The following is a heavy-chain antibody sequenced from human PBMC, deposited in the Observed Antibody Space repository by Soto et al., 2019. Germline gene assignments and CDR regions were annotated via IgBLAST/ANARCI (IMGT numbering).Heavy chain of an antibody. Sequence: TLSLTGTVSGGSISSGGYYWSWIRQHPGKVLEWSGYIYYSGITYYNPSLKSRVTISVDTSKNQFSLKLSSVTAAHTAVYYCARCLRFLEWFPDAFDIWGQGTMVTVSS. V-gene: IGHV4-31*03. CDR3: ARCLRFLEWFPDAFDI. J-gene: IGHJ3*02. CDR2: IYYSGIT. CDR1: GGSISSGGYY. D-gene: IGHD3-3*01.